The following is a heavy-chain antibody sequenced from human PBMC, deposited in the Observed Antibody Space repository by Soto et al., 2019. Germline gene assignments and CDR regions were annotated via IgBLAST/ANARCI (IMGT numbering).Heavy chain of an antibody. CDR2: ISGSGGST. D-gene: IGHD5-12*01. J-gene: IGHJ4*02. CDR3: AKVREMATITGYYFDY. CDR1: GFTFSSYA. V-gene: IGHV3-23*01. Sequence: PGGSLRLSCAASGFTFSSYAMSWVRQAPGKGLEWVSAISGSGGSTYYADSVKGRFTISRDNSKNTLYLQMNSLRAEDTAVYYCAKVREMATITGYYFDYWGQGTLVTVSS.